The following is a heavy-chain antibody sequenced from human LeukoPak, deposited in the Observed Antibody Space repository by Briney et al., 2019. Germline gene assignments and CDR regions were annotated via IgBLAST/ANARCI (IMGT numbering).Heavy chain of an antibody. CDR3: AHRWFGEIRWWYYFDY. J-gene: IGHJ4*02. Sequence: SGPTLVKPTQTLTLTCTFSGFSLSTSGVGVGWIRQPPGKALEWLALIYWDDDKRYSPSLKSRLTITKDTSKNQVVLTMTNMDPVDTATYYCAHRWFGEIRWWYYFDYWGQGTLVTVSS. V-gene: IGHV2-5*02. CDR2: IYWDDDK. D-gene: IGHD3-10*01. CDR1: GFSLSTSGVG.